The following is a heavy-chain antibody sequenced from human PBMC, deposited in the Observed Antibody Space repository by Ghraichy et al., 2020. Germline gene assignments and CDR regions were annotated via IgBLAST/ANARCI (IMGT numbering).Heavy chain of an antibody. CDR3: AKAQFYYDSRNYFHY. V-gene: IGHV3-30*18. CDR2: ISYDGGTI. CDR1: GFTFSSYG. D-gene: IGHD3-22*01. J-gene: IGHJ4*02. Sequence: LSLTCAASGFTFSSYGMHWVRQAPGKGLEWVTVISYDGGTIYYADSVKGRFTISRDNSKNSLYLQMNRLRAEDTAVYYCAKAQFYYDSRNYFHYWGQGTLVTVSS.